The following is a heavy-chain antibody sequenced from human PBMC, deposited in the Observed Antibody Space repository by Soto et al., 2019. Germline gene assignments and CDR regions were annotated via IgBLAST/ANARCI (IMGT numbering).Heavy chain of an antibody. J-gene: IGHJ4*02. CDR1: GGSFSGYY. Sequence: SETLSLTCAVYGGSFSGYYWSWIRQPPGKGLEWIGEINHSGSTNYNPSLKSRVTISVDTSKNQFSLKLSSVTAADTAVYYCARVSSSASLDYWGQGTLVTVSS. D-gene: IGHD6-13*01. V-gene: IGHV4-34*01. CDR3: ARVSSSASLDY. CDR2: INHSGST.